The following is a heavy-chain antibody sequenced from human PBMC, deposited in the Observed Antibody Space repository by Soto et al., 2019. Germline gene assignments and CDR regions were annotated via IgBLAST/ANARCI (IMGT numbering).Heavy chain of an antibody. V-gene: IGHV3-30*19. D-gene: IGHD3-16*01. CDR2: TSYDGSDK. CDR3: ARGGTTGGLDV. Sequence: QVQLVESGGGVVQPGTSLRVSCVGSGFTFRSYVIHWVSQAPGKGLEWVALTSYDGSDKYYGDSVRGRITISRDNSRNTVDLQMDSLRLEDTALYYCARGGTTGGLDVWGQGTLVSVSS. J-gene: IGHJ6*02. CDR1: GFTFRSYV.